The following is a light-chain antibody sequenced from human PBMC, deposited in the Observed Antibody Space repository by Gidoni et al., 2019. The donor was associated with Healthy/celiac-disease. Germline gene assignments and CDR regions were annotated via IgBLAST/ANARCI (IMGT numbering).Light chain of an antibody. V-gene: IGLV3-1*01. CDR3: QAWDSSTGV. Sequence: SYALTPPPSVSVSPGQTASITCSGDKLGDKYACWYPQKPGQSPVLVIYQDSKLPSGIPERFSGANAGNTATLTISGTQAMDEADYYGQAWDSSTGVFGGGTKLTVL. J-gene: IGLJ2*01. CDR1: KLGDKY. CDR2: QDS.